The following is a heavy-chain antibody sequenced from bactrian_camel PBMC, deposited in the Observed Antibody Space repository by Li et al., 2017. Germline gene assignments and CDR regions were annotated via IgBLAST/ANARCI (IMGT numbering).Heavy chain of an antibody. CDR2: LWRGGGRT. D-gene: IGHD2*01. CDR3: AAALLRADGYCLVAKPDLDI. V-gene: IGHV3-3*01. J-gene: IGHJ4*01. Sequence: HVQLVESGGGSVQAGGSLRLSCAVSQYTASTYCMGWFRQAPGKEREGVASLWRGGGRTYYAESVKGRFIIAEGNARNTVYLQMNSLKPEDTGISYCAAALLRADGYCLVAKPDLDIWGQGTQVTVS. CDR1: QYTASTYC.